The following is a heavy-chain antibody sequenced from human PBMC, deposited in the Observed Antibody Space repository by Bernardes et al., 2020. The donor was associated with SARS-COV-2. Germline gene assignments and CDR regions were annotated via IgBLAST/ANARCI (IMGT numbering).Heavy chain of an antibody. CDR3: ARDWKAAYYYGMDV. V-gene: IGHV3-33*01. Sequence: GSLRLSCAASGFTFSSYGMHWVRQAPGKGLEWVAVIWYDGSNKYYADSVKGRFTISRDNSKNTLSLQMTSLRAEDTAVYYCARDWKAAYYYGMDVWGQGTTVTGSS. CDR1: GFTFSSYG. CDR2: IWYDGSNK. D-gene: IGHD1-1*01. J-gene: IGHJ6*02.